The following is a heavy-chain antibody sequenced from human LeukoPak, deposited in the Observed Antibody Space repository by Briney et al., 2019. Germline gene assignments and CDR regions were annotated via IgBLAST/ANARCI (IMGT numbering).Heavy chain of an antibody. D-gene: IGHD2-2*01. J-gene: IGHJ4*02. Sequence: GGSLRLSCAASGFTFSSYAMSWVRQAPGKGLEWVSAISGSGGSTYYADSVKGRFTISRDNSENTLYLQMNSLRAEDTAVYYCAKDRVGYCSSTSCLWPVDYWGQGTLVTVSS. V-gene: IGHV3-23*01. CDR1: GFTFSSYA. CDR3: AKDRVGYCSSTSCLWPVDY. CDR2: ISGSGGST.